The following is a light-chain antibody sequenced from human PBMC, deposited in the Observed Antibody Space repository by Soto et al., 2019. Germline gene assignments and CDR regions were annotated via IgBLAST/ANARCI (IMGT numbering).Light chain of an antibody. CDR1: SSGVGDYNY. CDR2: EGT. J-gene: IGLJ2*01. Sequence: QYVLTQPASVSGSPGQSITISCTGTSSGVGDYNYVYWYQQHPGKAPKRMIYEGTNRPSGVSNRFSGSKSGNTASLTISGLQAEDEADYYCNSYTSSSNLMVFGGGTKLTVL. CDR3: NSYTSSSNLMV. V-gene: IGLV2-14*01.